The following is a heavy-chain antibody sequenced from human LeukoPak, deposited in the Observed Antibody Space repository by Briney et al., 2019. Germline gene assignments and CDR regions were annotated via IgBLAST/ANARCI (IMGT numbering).Heavy chain of an antibody. CDR1: GFTFSSYW. CDR2: INGGGGST. J-gene: IGHJ4*02. D-gene: IGHD4/OR15-4a*01. CDR3: AKIGANVGF. V-gene: IGHV3-23*01. Sequence: GGSLRLSCAASGFTFSSYWMSWVRQAPGKGLDWVSSINGGGGSTYYADSVKGRFTISRDNSKNTLYLQMNSLRAEDTAVYYCAKIGANVGFWGQGTLVTVSS.